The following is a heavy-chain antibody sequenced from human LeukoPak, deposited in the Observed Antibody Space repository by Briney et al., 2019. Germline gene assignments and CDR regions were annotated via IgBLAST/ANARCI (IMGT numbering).Heavy chain of an antibody. V-gene: IGHV1-46*01. CDR3: ARSACSGDSCFLDY. D-gene: IGHD2-15*01. CDR1: GHTFTSYY. CDR2: INPSDGST. Sequence: ASVKVSCKASGHTFTSYYMHWVRQAPGQGLEWMGIINPSDGSTSYAQKFQGTVPMTRDMSTNTLYMELSSLTSKDTAVYYCARSACSGDSCFLDYWGQGTLVTVSS. J-gene: IGHJ4*02.